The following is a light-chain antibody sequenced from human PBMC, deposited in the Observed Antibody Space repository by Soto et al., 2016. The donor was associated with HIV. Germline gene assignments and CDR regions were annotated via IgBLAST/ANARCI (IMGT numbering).Light chain of an antibody. CDR3: QQSFDTPRT. V-gene: IGKV1-39*01. Sequence: DIQMTQSPSSLSASVGDRVTITCRASLSISSFLNWYQQTPGEAPKLLIYAASSLQSGVPSGFSGSGSGTDFSLTISSLQPEDFGTYYCQQSFDTPRTFGQGTKVVIK. CDR2: AAS. CDR1: LSISSF. J-gene: IGKJ1*01.